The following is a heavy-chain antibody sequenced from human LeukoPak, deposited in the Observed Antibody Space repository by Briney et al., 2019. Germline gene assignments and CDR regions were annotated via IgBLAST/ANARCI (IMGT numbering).Heavy chain of an antibody. J-gene: IGHJ4*02. CDR2: INPSGGST. CDR3: ARPMPYCSSTSCLDY. Sequence: ASVKVSCKASGYTFTSYYMHWVRQAPGQGLEWMRIINPSGGSTSYAQKFQGRVTMTRDTSTSTVYMELSSLRSEDTAVYYCARPMPYCSSTSCLDYWGQGTLVTVSS. D-gene: IGHD2-2*01. V-gene: IGHV1-46*01. CDR1: GYTFTSYY.